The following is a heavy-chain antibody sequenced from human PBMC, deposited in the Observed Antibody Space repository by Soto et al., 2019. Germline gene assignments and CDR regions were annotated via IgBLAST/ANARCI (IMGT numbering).Heavy chain of an antibody. Sequence: QVQLVESGGGVVQPGRSLRLSCAPSGFIFRSYDMHWVRQAPGKGLEWVAVIWNDGSKKYYADSVKGRFTISRDNSKNTLYLQMNSLRTDDTAVYYCSRGQRLSSVSGGDYWGQGTLVTVSS. CDR2: IWNDGSKK. J-gene: IGHJ4*02. CDR3: SRGQRLSSVSGGDY. CDR1: GFIFRSYD. V-gene: IGHV3-33*01. D-gene: IGHD1-1*01.